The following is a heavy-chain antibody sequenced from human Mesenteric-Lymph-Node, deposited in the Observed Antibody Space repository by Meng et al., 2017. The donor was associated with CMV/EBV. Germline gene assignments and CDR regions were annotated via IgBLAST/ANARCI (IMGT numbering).Heavy chain of an antibody. V-gene: IGHV4-39*07. CDR1: GGAIGSSTYY. J-gene: IGHJ6*02. CDR3: ARDPGYYDFWSGYYKGHYYYYGMDV. D-gene: IGHD3-3*01. CDR2: MYYTGDS. Sequence: SETLSLTCTVSGGAIGSSTYYWGWIRQPPGKGLEWIGRMYYTGDSYYNPSLKSRVTMSAGTSGNYFSLKLTSVTAADTAVYYCARDPGYYDFWSGYYKGHYYYYGMDVWGQGTTVTVSS.